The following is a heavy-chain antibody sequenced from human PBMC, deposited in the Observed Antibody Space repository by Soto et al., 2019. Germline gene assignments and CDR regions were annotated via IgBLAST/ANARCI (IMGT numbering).Heavy chain of an antibody. V-gene: IGHV3-66*01. CDR3: ARATVTTTWWYFDL. Sequence: EVQLVESGGGLVQPGGSLRLSCAASGFTVSSNYMSWVRQAPGKGLEWVSGIYSGGSTYYADSVKGRFTISRDNSKNTLYLQMNSLRAEDTAVYYCARATVTTTWWYFDLWGRGTLVTVSS. CDR2: IYSGGST. J-gene: IGHJ2*01. CDR1: GFTVSSNY. D-gene: IGHD4-17*01.